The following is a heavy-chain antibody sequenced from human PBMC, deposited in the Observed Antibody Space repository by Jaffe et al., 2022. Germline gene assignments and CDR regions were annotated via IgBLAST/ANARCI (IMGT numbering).Heavy chain of an antibody. D-gene: IGHD4-17*01. CDR2: INSDGSTT. V-gene: IGHV3-74*01. J-gene: IGHJ3*02. Sequence: EVQLVESGGGLVQPGGSLRLSCAASGFTFRSYWMHWVRQAPGKGLVWVSRINSDGSTTTYAASVKGRFTISRDNAKNTLYLQMNSLRAEDTAVYYCARVNYGDYGINNDASDIWGQGTMVTVSS. CDR3: ARVNYGDYGINNDASDI. CDR1: GFTFRSYW.